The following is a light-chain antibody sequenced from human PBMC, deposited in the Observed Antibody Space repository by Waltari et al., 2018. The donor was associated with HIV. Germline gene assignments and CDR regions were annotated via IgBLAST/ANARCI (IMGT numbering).Light chain of an antibody. CDR3: QHYVSSPYT. V-gene: IGKV3-20*01. CDR1: HSVRNTY. J-gene: IGKJ2*01. Sequence: EIELTHSPGTLSLSPGERPTLSCRASHSVRNTYLAWYQQKRGQAPMLLFYAASIRATGVPDRFTGSGSGTDFTLTISRLEPEDSAVYYCQHYVSSPYTFGQGTKLEIK. CDR2: AAS.